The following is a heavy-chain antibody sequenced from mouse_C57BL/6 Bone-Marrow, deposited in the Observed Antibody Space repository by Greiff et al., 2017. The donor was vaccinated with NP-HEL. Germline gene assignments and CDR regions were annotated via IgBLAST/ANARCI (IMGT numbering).Heavy chain of an antibody. CDR2: ISSGGDYT. CDR1: GFTFSSYA. Sequence: EVKLMESGAGLVKPGGSLKLSCAASGFTFSSYAMSWVRQTPEKRLEWVAYISSGGDYTYYADTVKGRFTMSRDNARNTPYLQMSSLKSEDTAMYYCARVDSSGSFAYWGQGTLVTVSA. D-gene: IGHD3-2*02. J-gene: IGHJ3*01. CDR3: ARVDSSGSFAY. V-gene: IGHV5S21*01.